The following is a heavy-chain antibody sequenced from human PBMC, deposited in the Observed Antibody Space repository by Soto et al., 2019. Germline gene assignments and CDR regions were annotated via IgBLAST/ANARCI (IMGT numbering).Heavy chain of an antibody. CDR2: VIPILGTT. V-gene: IGHV1-69*12. Sequence: QVQLVQSGAEVKKPGSSVKVSCKASGGSFSTYAISWVRHAPGQGLEWMGGVIPILGTTNNAQKFQSRVTITADESTGTAYMELASLRSEDTAMYYCAGHAGTYYYDDMDVWGQGTTVTVSS. J-gene: IGHJ6*02. D-gene: IGHD1-1*01. CDR3: AGHAGTYYYDDMDV. CDR1: GGSFSTYA.